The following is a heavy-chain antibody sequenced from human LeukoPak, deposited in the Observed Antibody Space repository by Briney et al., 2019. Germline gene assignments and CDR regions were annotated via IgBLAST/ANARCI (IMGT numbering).Heavy chain of an antibody. CDR3: ARLLLNSGSEYPRVYYFDY. V-gene: IGHV4-4*02. CDR1: GGSISSSNW. Sequence: SETLSLTCAVSGGSISSSNWWSWVRQPPGKGLEWIGEINHSGSTNCNPSLKSRVTISVDTSKNQFSLKLSSVTAADTAVYYCARLLLNSGSEYPRVYYFDYWGQGTLVTVSS. CDR2: INHSGST. D-gene: IGHD1-26*01. J-gene: IGHJ4*02.